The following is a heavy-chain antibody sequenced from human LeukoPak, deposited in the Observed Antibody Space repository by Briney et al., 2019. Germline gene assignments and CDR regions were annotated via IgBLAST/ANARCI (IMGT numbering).Heavy chain of an antibody. J-gene: IGHJ4*02. CDR3: ARAVGATDFDY. D-gene: IGHD1-26*01. Sequence: PGGSLRLSCAASGFTLSSYAMHWVRQAPGKGLEWVAVISYDGSNKYYADSVKGRFTISRDNSKNTLYLQMNSLRAEDTAVYYCARAVGATDFDYWGQGTLVTVSS. CDR2: ISYDGSNK. CDR1: GFTLSSYA. V-gene: IGHV3-30*01.